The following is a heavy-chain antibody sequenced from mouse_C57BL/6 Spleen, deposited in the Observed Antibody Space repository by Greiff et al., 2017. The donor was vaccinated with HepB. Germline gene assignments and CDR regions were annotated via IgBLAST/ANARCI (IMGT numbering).Heavy chain of an antibody. CDR2: IYPGSGNT. CDR1: GYSFTSYY. CDR3: ARDWDVDFDY. J-gene: IGHJ2*01. D-gene: IGHD4-1*01. Sequence: QVQLKESGPELVKPGASVKISCKASGYSFTSYYIYWVKQRPGQGLEWIGWIYPGSGNTKYNEKFKGKATLTADTSSSTAYMQLSSLTSEDSAVYYCARDWDVDFDYWGQGTTLTVSS. V-gene: IGHV1-66*01.